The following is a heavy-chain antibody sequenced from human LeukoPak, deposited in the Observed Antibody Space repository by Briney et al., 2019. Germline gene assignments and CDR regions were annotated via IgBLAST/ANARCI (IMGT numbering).Heavy chain of an antibody. J-gene: IGHJ6*03. CDR3: ARVSGVVGQLPMDV. CDR2: ISAYNGNT. V-gene: IGHV1-18*01. Sequence: ASVKVSCKASGYTFTSYGISWVRQAPGQGLEWMGWISAYNGNTNYAQKLQGRVTMTTGTSTSTAYMELRSLRSDDTAVYYCARVSGVVGQLPMDVWGKGTTVTVSS. D-gene: IGHD2-15*01. CDR1: GYTFTSYG.